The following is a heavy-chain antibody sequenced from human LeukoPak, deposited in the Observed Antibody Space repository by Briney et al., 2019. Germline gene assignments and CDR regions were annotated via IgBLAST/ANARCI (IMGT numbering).Heavy chain of an antibody. CDR3: ARAAQDSSCDL. J-gene: IGHJ2*01. V-gene: IGHV4-39*01. D-gene: IGHD2-15*01. CDR2: THYSGSA. Sequence: TSETLSLTCTVSGVTISSIHYNWGSIRQPPGKRVEWIGSTHYSGSAYSNPCPKSLVTISVDTSKNPLSLTLTSVNAARTAVYYGARAAQDSSCDLGGGGTLVTVSS. CDR1: GVTISSIHYN.